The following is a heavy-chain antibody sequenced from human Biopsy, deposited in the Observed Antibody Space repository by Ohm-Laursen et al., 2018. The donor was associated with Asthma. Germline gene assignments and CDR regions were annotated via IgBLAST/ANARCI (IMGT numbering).Heavy chain of an antibody. Sequence: SLRLSCTAPGFILSDYYMSWIRLAPGKGLEWVSYISSSSSYTNYADSVKGRFTISRDNALNSLFLHMSSLRAEDTAIYYCATHYYDRSGFYFQLWGQGTLVSVSS. CDR2: ISSSSSYT. V-gene: IGHV3-11*06. CDR3: ATHYYDRSGFYFQL. J-gene: IGHJ1*01. CDR1: GFILSDYY. D-gene: IGHD3-22*01.